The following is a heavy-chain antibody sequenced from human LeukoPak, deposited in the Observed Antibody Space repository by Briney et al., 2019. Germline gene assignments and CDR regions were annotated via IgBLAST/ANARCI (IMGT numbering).Heavy chain of an antibody. D-gene: IGHD3-10*01. CDR2: ISGSGSTV. CDR3: ARSGSGSYGWFDP. V-gene: IGHV3-11*01. J-gene: IGHJ5*02. CDR1: GFTVSTNY. Sequence: GGSLRLSCAASGFTVSTNYMGWVRQAPGKGLEWVSYISGSGSTVYYADSVKGRFTISRDNAKNSLYLQMNSLRAEDTAVYFCARSGSGSYGWFDPWGQGTLVTVSS.